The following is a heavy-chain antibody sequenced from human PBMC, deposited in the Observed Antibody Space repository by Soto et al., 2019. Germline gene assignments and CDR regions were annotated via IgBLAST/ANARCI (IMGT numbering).Heavy chain of an antibody. CDR3: ARGGELLYYYYCGMDV. J-gene: IGHJ6*02. V-gene: IGHV1-2*04. CDR1: GYTFTGYY. CDR2: INPNSGGT. D-gene: IGHD1-26*01. Sequence: ASVKVSFKASGYTFTGYYMHWVRQAPGQGLEWMGWINPNSGGTNYAQKFQGWVTMTRDTSISTAYMELSRLRSDDTAVYYCARGGELLYYYYCGMDVWGQGTTVTVSS.